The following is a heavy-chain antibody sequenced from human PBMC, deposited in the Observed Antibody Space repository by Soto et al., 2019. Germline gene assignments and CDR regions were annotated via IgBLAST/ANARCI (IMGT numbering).Heavy chain of an antibody. V-gene: IGHV3-30*18. J-gene: IGHJ6*01. CDR3: AKDDDILTGSTPDYYYGMDV. Sequence: GGSLRLSYAASGFTLSSYGLHWVRQAPGKGLEWVAVISYDGSNKYYADSVKGRFTISRDNSKNTLYLQMNSLRAEDTAVYYCAKDDDILTGSTPDYYYGMDVWGQGT. CDR1: GFTLSSYG. D-gene: IGHD3-9*01. CDR2: ISYDGSNK.